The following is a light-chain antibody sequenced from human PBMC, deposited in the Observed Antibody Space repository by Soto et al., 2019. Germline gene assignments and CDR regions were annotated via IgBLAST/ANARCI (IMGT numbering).Light chain of an antibody. Sequence: EIVCTQSPGILSLSPGERTTLSCRASQSVSNDFLAWYQQKPGQAPKVIIYRASSRATGIPDRFSGSGSGTDFTLTISRLEPEDFAVYYCQQYGSSRTFGQGTKVDIK. V-gene: IGKV3-20*01. CDR2: RAS. CDR1: QSVSNDF. J-gene: IGKJ1*01. CDR3: QQYGSSRT.